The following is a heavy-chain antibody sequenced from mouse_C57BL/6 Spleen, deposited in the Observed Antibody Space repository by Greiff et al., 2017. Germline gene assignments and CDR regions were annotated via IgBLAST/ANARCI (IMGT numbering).Heavy chain of an antibody. CDR1: GYSFTGYY. CDR3: ARGELDYGSTFAY. J-gene: IGHJ3*01. CDR2: INPSTGGT. Sequence: EVQLQQSGPELVKPGASVKISCKASGYSFTGYYMNWVKQSPEKSLEWIGEINPSTGGTTYNQKFKAKATLTVDKSSSTAYMQLKSLTSEDSAVYYCARGELDYGSTFAYWGQGTVVTVSA. D-gene: IGHD1-1*01. V-gene: IGHV1-42*01.